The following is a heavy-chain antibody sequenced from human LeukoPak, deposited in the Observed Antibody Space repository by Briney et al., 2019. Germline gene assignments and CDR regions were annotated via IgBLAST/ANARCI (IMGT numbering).Heavy chain of an antibody. CDR2: IWHDGSYK. CDR3: ARVLLVGAILDDFDY. J-gene: IGHJ4*02. V-gene: IGHV3-33*01. D-gene: IGHD1-26*01. Sequence: GGSLRLSCAASGFIFSSFGMHWVRQASGKGLEWVAVIWHDGSYKYYLDSVKGRFTISRDNAKNTLYLQMNNLRVEDTAVYYCARVLLVGAILDDFDYWGQGTLVTVSS. CDR1: GFIFSSFG.